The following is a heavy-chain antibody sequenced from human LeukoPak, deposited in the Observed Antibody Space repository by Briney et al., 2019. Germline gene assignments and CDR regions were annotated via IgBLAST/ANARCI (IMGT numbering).Heavy chain of an antibody. D-gene: IGHD3-3*01. J-gene: IGHJ4*02. CDR3: AKDTYYDFWSGYQFDY. CDR2: ISGSGGST. Sequence: PGGSLRLPCAASGFTFSSYAMSWVRQAPGKGLEWVSAISGSGGSTYYADSVKGRFTISRDNSKNTLYLQMDSLRAEDTAVYYCAKDTYYDFWSGYQFDYWGQGTLVTVSS. V-gene: IGHV3-23*01. CDR1: GFTFSSYA.